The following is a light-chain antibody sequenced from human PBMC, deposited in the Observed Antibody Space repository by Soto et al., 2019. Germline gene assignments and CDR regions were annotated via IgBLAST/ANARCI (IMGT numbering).Light chain of an antibody. CDR2: AAS. Sequence: DIQMTQSPSSLSASVGDRVTVTCRASQGISSYLAWYQQKPGRVPKLLIFAASTLQPGVPSRFSGSGSGTDFTLTIRSLQPEDVATYYCQQYDSASSPTFGGGTKVEIK. J-gene: IGKJ4*01. CDR1: QGISSY. V-gene: IGKV1-27*01. CDR3: QQYDSASSPT.